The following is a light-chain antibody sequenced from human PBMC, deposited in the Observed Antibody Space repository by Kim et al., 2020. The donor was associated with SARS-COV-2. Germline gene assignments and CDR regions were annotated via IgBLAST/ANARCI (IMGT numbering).Light chain of an antibody. J-gene: IGLJ3*02. Sequence: STNYCTGTNLDIVGQNFGLWYQQRPGKAPKPEMYDDSQRPSGVSNRFSGAKSDNSASLTISGLEPEDEVDDDCCSYTSSSTLGVFGGGTKLTVL. V-gene: IGLV2-14*03. CDR1: NLDIVGQNF. CDR2: DDS. CDR3: CSYTSSSTLGV.